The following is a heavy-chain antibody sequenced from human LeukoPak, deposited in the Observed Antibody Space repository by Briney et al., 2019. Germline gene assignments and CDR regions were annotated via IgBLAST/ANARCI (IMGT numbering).Heavy chain of an antibody. Sequence: SETLSLTCTVSGGSISSYYWSWIRQPPGKGLEWIGYIYYSGSTNYNPSLKSRVTISVDTFKNQFSLKLSSVTAADTAVYYCARVDYDFWSGFYYSDYWGRGTLVTVSS. CDR3: ARVDYDFWSGFYYSDY. V-gene: IGHV4-59*01. CDR1: GGSISSYY. CDR2: IYYSGST. D-gene: IGHD3-3*01. J-gene: IGHJ4*02.